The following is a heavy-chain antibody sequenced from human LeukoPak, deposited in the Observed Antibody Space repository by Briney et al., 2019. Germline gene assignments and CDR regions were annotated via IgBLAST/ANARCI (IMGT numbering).Heavy chain of an antibody. Sequence: GGSLRLSCAASGFTFSSYGMHWVRQAPGKGLEWVAFIRYDGSNKYYADSVKGRFTISRDNSKNTLYLQMNSLRAEDTAVYYCAKDPHLGQQLAYAFDIWGQGTMVTVSS. D-gene: IGHD6-13*01. J-gene: IGHJ3*02. CDR2: IRYDGSNK. CDR1: GFTFSSYG. V-gene: IGHV3-30*02. CDR3: AKDPHLGQQLAYAFDI.